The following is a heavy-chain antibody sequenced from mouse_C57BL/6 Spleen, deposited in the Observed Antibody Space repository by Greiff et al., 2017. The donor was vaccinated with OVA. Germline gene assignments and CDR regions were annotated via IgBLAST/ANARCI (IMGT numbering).Heavy chain of an antibody. CDR3: ASSLPGLYAMDY. J-gene: IGHJ4*01. Sequence: QVQLQQSGAELAKPGASVKLSCKASGYTFTSYWMHWVKQRPGQGLEWIGYINPSSGYTKYNQKFKDKATLTADKSSSTAYMQLSSLTYEDSAIYYCASSLPGLYAMDYWGQGTSVTVSS. CDR2: INPSSGYT. CDR1: GYTFTSYW. D-gene: IGHD3-1*01. V-gene: IGHV1-7*01.